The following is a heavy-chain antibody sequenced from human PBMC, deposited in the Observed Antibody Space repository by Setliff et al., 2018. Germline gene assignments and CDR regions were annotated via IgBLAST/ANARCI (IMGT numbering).Heavy chain of an antibody. CDR1: GYTLTNYY. J-gene: IGHJ3*02. D-gene: IGHD3-3*01. Sequence: ASVKVSCKASGYTLTNYYMHWVRQAPGQGLEWMGIINPSGGLTRYAQKFQGGVTVTRDTSTSTVYMEVSSLRSEDTAMYYCARDRYYNSWSGTSITAPHDAFDIWGQGTMVTVSS. V-gene: IGHV1-46*03. CDR2: INPSGGLT. CDR3: ARDRYYNSWSGTSITAPHDAFDI.